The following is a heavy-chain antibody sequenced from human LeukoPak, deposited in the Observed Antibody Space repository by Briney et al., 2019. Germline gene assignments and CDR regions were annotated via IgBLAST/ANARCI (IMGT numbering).Heavy chain of an antibody. CDR2: ISDSGGST. V-gene: IGHV3-64D*09. D-gene: IGHD2-15*01. CDR3: VRGYSFGPYGMDV. J-gene: IGHJ6*02. Sequence: GGSLRLSCSPSGFTFSSYAMHWVRQAPGKGLEYVSAISDSGGSTYYADSVKGRFTISRDNSKNTLYLQMSSLRAEDTAVYFCVRGYSFGPYGMDVWGQGTTVTVSS. CDR1: GFTFSSYA.